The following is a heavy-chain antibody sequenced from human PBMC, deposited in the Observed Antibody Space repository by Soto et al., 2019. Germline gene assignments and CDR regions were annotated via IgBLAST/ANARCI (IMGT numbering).Heavy chain of an antibody. CDR2: INWNGGST. J-gene: IGHJ3*02. CDR1: GFTFDDYG. CDR3: ARDPSYSGSFNAFDI. V-gene: IGHV3-20*04. Sequence: PGGSLRLSCAASGFTFDDYGMIWVRQAPGKGLEWVSGINWNGGSTGYADSVKGRFTISRDNAKNSLYLQMNSLRAEDTALYYCARDPSYSGSFNAFDIWGQGTMVTVSS. D-gene: IGHD1-26*01.